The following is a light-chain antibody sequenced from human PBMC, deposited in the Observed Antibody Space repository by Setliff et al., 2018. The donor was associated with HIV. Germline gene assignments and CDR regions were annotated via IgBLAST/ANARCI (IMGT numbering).Light chain of an antibody. CDR2: EVN. Sequence: QSALTQPASVSGSPGQSITISCTGTSSDIGTYNLVSWYQQHPGKAPKVIIYEVNKRPSGVSNRFSASKSGNTASLTISGLQAEDEAEYYCCSYAGANIQYIFGVGTKVTVL. V-gene: IGLV2-23*02. CDR3: CSYAGANIQYI. CDR1: SSDIGTYNL. J-gene: IGLJ1*01.